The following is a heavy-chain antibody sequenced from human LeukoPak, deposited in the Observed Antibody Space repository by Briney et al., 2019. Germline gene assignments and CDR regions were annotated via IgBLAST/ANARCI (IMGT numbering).Heavy chain of an antibody. J-gene: IGHJ2*01. D-gene: IGHD3-10*01. CDR3: ARDYIDAYGYRYFDL. V-gene: IGHV3-21*01. CDR1: GFTFSTYS. Sequence: GGTLRLSCAASGFTFSTYSMNWVRLAPGKGLEWVSSTEPGTGSIADPVQGRFTISRDNAHNTLYLQMNSLRVEDTAVYYCARDYIDAYGYRYFDLWGRGTLVTVSS. CDR2: TEPGTGS.